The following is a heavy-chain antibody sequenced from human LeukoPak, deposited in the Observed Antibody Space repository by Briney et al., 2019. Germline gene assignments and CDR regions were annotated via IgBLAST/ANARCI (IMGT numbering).Heavy chain of an antibody. V-gene: IGHV3-7*01. J-gene: IGHJ4*02. CDR2: IKQDGSEK. CDR3: ARVNYPTVTTGYDYFDY. D-gene: IGHD4-17*01. CDR1: GFTFSSYW. Sequence: PGGSLRLSCAASGFTFSSYWMSWVRQAPGKGLEWVANIKQDGSEKYYVDSVKGQFTISRDNAKNSLYLQMNSLRAEDTAVYYCARVNYPTVTTGYDYFDYWGQGTLVPVSS.